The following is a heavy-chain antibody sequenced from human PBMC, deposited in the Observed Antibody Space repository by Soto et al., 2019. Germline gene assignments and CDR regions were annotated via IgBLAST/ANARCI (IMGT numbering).Heavy chain of an antibody. D-gene: IGHD5-18*01. Sequence: QVQLQESGPGLVKPSQTLSLTCTVSGGSISSGDYYWSWIRQPPGKGLEWIGYIYYSGSTYYNPSIDRRVTIAVDPSKNQFTLKVSSVTAADTAVYYCARDVDTAIRGGMDVWGQGTTVTVAS. CDR2: IYYSGST. CDR3: ARDVDTAIRGGMDV. J-gene: IGHJ6*02. CDR1: GGSISSGDYY. V-gene: IGHV4-30-4*01.